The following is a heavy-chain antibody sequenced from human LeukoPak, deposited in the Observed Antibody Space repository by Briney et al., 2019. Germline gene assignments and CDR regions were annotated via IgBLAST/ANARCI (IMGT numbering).Heavy chain of an antibody. J-gene: IGHJ6*02. CDR2: IYYGGST. CDR1: GGSISSYY. Sequence: SETLSLTCTVSGGSISSYYWSWIRQPPGKGLEWIGYIYYGGSTNYNPSLKSRVTISVDTSKNQFSLKLSSVTAADTAVYYCARRGTPYYYYYYGMDVWGQGTTVTVSS. V-gene: IGHV4-59*08. CDR3: ARRGTPYYYYYYGMDV. D-gene: IGHD1-1*01.